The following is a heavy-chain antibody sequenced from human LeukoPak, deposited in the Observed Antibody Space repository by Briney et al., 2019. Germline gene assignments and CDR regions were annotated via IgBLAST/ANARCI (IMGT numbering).Heavy chain of an antibody. CDR1: GASVSSIGYS. CDR3: ARDLGQQLVDY. CDR2: IYQSGSA. V-gene: IGHV4-30-2*01. J-gene: IGHJ4*02. D-gene: IGHD6-13*01. Sequence: PSETLSLTCGVSGASVSSIGYSWSWIRQPPGRGLEWIGYIYQSGSASYNPSLQSRVTISIDKSKNQFSLKLSSVTAADTAVYYCARDLGQQLVDYWGQGTLVTVSS.